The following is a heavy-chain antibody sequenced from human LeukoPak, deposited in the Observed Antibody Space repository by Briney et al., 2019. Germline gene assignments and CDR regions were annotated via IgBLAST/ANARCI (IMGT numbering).Heavy chain of an antibody. V-gene: IGHV4-39*01. CDR3: TRQTGSGLFILP. CDR1: GVSISSSNSY. D-gene: IGHD3/OR15-3a*01. Sequence: SETLSLTCTVSGVSISSSNSYWGWIRQPPGKGLEWIGSIYYSGNTYYNASLKSQISISIDTSKNQFSLRLTSVTAADTAVYYCTRQTGSGLFILPGGQGTLVTVSS. J-gene: IGHJ4*02. CDR2: IYYSGNT.